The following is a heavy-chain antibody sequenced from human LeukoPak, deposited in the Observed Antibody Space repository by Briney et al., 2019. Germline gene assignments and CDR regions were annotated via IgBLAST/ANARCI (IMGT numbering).Heavy chain of an antibody. V-gene: IGHV4-59*01. D-gene: IGHD5-18*01. CDR1: GGSISSYY. CDR2: IYYSGST. J-gene: IGHJ4*02. CDR3: ARVGSYGLLDY. Sequence: SETLSLTCTVSGGSISSYYWTWIRQPPGKGLEWIGYIYYSGSTNYNPSLRSRVTMSVDTSRNQFSLKVSSVTAADTAVYYCARVGSYGLLDYWGQGTLVTVSS.